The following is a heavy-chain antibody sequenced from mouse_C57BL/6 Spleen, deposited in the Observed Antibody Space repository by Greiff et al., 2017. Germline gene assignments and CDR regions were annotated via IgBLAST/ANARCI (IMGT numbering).Heavy chain of an antibody. J-gene: IGHJ1*03. Sequence: QVTLKESGPELVKPGASVKISCKASGYAFSSSWMNWVKQRPGKGLEWIGRIYPGDGDTNYNGKFKGKATLTADKSSSTAYMQLSSLTSEDSAVYFCAGDGYYVGWYFDVWGTGTTVTVSS. CDR2: IYPGDGDT. CDR1: GYAFSSSW. CDR3: AGDGYYVGWYFDV. D-gene: IGHD2-3*01. V-gene: IGHV1-82*01.